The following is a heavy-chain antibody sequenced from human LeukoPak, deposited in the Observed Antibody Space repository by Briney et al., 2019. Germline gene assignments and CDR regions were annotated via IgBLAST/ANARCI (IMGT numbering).Heavy chain of an antibody. D-gene: IGHD2-15*01. J-gene: IGHJ4*02. Sequence: ASVKVSCKASGYAFTAYYMHWVRQAPGHGLEWMGWINPSSGGSNYAQKFQGRVTMTRDTSIATAYMELSRLTSDDTAVYYRATDWGAARIFDHWGLGTLVTVSS. CDR2: INPSSGGS. V-gene: IGHV1-2*02. CDR3: ATDWGAARIFDH. CDR1: GYAFTAYY.